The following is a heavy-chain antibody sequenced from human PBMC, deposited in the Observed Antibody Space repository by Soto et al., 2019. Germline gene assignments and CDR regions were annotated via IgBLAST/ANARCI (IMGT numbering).Heavy chain of an antibody. Sequence: PSETLSLTCAVYGGSFSGYYWRWIRQPPGKGLEWIGEINHSGSTNYNPSLKSRVTISVDTSKNQFSLKLSSVTAADTAVYYCARRTLYDILTGYYRAGFDYWGQGTLVTVSS. CDR3: ARRTLYDILTGYYRAGFDY. D-gene: IGHD3-9*01. CDR2: INHSGST. V-gene: IGHV4-34*01. CDR1: GGSFSGYY. J-gene: IGHJ4*02.